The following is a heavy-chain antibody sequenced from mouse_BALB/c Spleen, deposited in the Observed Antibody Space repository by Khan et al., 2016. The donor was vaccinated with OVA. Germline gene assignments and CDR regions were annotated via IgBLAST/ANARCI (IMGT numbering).Heavy chain of an antibody. CDR2: ISSTGST. J-gene: IGHJ4*01. Sequence: QLEESGPGLVKPSQSLSLTCTVTGYSITSDYAWNWIRQFPGNKLEWMGYISSTGSTSYNPSLKSRISFTRDTSKNQFFLQLKSVTTEDTATYYCARSLYYSYGYALDCWGQGTSVTVSS. D-gene: IGHD2-14*01. V-gene: IGHV3-2*02. CDR3: ARSLYYSYGYALDC. CDR1: GYSITSDYA.